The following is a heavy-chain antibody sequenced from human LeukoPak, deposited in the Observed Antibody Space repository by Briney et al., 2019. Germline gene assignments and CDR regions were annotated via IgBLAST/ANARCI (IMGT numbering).Heavy chain of an antibody. CDR2: IKSKTDGGTT. J-gene: IGHJ4*02. CDR3: TTGDTVGATTTDY. V-gene: IGHV3-15*01. Sequence: PGGSLRLSCAASGFTLSSYWMHWVRQAPGKGLEWVGRIKSKTDGGTTDYAAPVKGRFTISRDDSKNTLYLQMNSLKTEDTAVYYCTTGDTVGATTTDYWGQGTLVTVSS. D-gene: IGHD1-26*01. CDR1: GFTLSSYW.